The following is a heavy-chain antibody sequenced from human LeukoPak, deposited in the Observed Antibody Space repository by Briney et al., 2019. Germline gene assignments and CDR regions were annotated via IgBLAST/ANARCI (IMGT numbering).Heavy chain of an antibody. V-gene: IGHV3-23*01. D-gene: IGHD6-19*01. J-gene: IGHJ4*02. CDR3: AKEWKVAGVLFDY. Sequence: GASLRLSCAASGFTFSSYAMSWVRQAPGKGLEWASAISGSGGSTYYADSVKGRFTISRDNSKNTLYLQMNSLRAEDTAVYYCAKEWKVAGVLFDYWGQGTLVTVSS. CDR2: ISGSGGST. CDR1: GFTFSSYA.